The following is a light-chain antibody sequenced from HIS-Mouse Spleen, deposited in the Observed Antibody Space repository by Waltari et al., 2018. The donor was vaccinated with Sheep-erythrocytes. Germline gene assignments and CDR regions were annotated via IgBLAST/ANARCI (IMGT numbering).Light chain of an antibody. CDR2: DVS. CDR1: SSDVGGYNY. CDR3: NSRDSSGKV. J-gene: IGLJ2*01. Sequence: QSALTQPASVSGSPGQSITISCTGTSSDVGGYNYVSWYQQHSGQAPKLMTYDVSNRPSGGSNRCAWCNSGNPATLTITGAQAEDEADYYCNSRDSSGKVFGGGTKLTVL. V-gene: IGLV2-14*03.